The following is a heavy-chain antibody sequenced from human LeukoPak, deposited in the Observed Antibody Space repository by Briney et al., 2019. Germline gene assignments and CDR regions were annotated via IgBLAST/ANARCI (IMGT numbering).Heavy chain of an antibody. Sequence: GGSLRLSCAASGFTFSNYAMSWVRQAPGKGMEWVSAFSGSGGSTYYADSVKGRFTISRDNSKNTLYLQMNSLRAEDTAVYYCAKDVGYCSSTTCYKPFDYWGQGTLVTVSS. CDR1: GFTFSNYA. CDR3: AKDVGYCSSTTCYKPFDY. D-gene: IGHD2-2*02. J-gene: IGHJ4*02. V-gene: IGHV3-23*01. CDR2: FSGSGGST.